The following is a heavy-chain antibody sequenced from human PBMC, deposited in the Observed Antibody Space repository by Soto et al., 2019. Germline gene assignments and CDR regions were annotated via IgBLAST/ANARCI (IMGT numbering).Heavy chain of an antibody. CDR2: ISGGGNDR. J-gene: IGHJ4*02. Sequence: PGGSLRLSCAASGFPFSSYAMSWVRQPPAKGLEWVAGISGGGNDRYYADFVQGRFTFSRDNSTNILYLQMNSLRAEDTAMYYCARSRFMVATDNEAFDYWGQGTLVTVSS. CDR3: ARSRFMVATDNEAFDY. D-gene: IGHD3-3*01. CDR1: GFPFSSYA. V-gene: IGHV3-23*01.